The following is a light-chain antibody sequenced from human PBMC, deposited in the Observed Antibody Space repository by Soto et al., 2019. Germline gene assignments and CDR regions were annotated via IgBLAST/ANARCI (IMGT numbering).Light chain of an antibody. CDR2: GAS. CDR3: QQYIHWPPLT. V-gene: IGKV3-15*01. CDR1: QSVRSN. Sequence: EIVLTQSPATLSVSPGERATLSCRASQSVRSNLAWYQQKPGQGPRLLIFGASTRATDIPARFSGSGSGTELTLTISSLQSEDFAVYYCQQYIHWPPLTFGGGTKVEIK. J-gene: IGKJ4*01.